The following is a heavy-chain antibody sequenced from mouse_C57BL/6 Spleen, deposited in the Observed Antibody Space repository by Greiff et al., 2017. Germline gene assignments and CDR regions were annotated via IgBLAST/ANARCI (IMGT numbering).Heavy chain of an antibody. CDR2: IYPGDGDT. CDR1: GYAFSSSW. CDR3: ARSRYDGYPYWYFDA. V-gene: IGHV1-82*01. J-gene: IGHJ1*03. D-gene: IGHD2-3*01. Sequence: QVQLKQSGPELVKPGASVKISCKASGYAFSSSWMNWVKQRPGKGLEWIGRIYPGDGDTNYNGKFKGKATLTADKSSSTAYMQLSSLTSEDSAVYFCARSRYDGYPYWYFDAWGTGTTVTVSS.